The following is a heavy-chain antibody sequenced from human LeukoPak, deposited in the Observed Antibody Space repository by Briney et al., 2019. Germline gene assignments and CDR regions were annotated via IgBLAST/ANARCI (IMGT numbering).Heavy chain of an antibody. CDR3: ASLYGSGSYQTDY. CDR2: IYYSGST. D-gene: IGHD3-10*01. CDR1: GGSISSSSYY. Sequence: SETLSLTCTVSGGSISSSSYYWGWIRQPPGKGLEWIGSIYYSGSTYYNPSLKSRVTISVDTSKNQFSLKLSSVTAADTAVYYCASLYGSGSYQTDYRGQGTLVTVSS. V-gene: IGHV4-39*01. J-gene: IGHJ4*02.